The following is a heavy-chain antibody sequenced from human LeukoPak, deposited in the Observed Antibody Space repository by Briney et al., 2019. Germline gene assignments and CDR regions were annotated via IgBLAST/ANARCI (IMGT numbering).Heavy chain of an antibody. D-gene: IGHD5-18*01. CDR3: ARGYSLDY. CDR1: GASIRSGDYY. J-gene: IGHJ4*02. Sequence: SETLSLTCTVSGASIRSGDYYWSWIRQPPGKGLEWIGYIYYSGSTYYTPSLRGRVTISVDTSKNQFSLKLSSVTAADTAVYYCARGYSLDYWGQGALVTVSS. CDR2: IYYSGST. V-gene: IGHV4-30-4*01.